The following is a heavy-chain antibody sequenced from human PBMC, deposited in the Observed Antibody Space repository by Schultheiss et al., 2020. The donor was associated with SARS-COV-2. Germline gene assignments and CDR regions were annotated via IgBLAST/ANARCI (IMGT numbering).Heavy chain of an antibody. J-gene: IGHJ6*02. D-gene: IGHD3-10*01. CDR3: AKEGFYYGSGSYYYYYYGMDV. CDR1: GFTFSSYA. Sequence: GESLKISCAASGFTFSSYAMHWVRQAPGKGLEWVAVISYDGSNKYYADSVKGRFTISRDNSKNTLYLQMNSLRAEDTAVYYCAKEGFYYGSGSYYYYYYGMDVWGQGTTVTVSS. CDR2: ISYDGSNK. V-gene: IGHV3-30-3*01.